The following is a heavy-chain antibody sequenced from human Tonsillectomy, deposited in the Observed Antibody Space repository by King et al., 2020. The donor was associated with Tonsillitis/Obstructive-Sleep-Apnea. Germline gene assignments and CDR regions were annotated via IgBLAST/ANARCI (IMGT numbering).Heavy chain of an antibody. Sequence: QLVQSGGGLVKPGGSLRLSCVASGFTFSSYSMNWVRQAPGKGLEWVSSISTRSSYIYYADSVKGRFTVSRDNAKNSLYLQMNRLRAKDTAVYYCARDQAVMAPWGQESLVTVSS. V-gene: IGHV3-21*01. CDR2: ISTRSSYI. CDR3: ARDQAVMAP. D-gene: IGHD2-21*01. J-gene: IGHJ5*02. CDR1: GFTFSSYS.